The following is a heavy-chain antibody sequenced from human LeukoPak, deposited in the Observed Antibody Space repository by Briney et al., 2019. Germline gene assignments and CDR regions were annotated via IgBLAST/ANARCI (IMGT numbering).Heavy chain of an antibody. CDR1: GYTFTTYD. CDR2: MNPSSGNT. Sequence: ASVKVSCKASGYTFTTYDINWVRQATGQGLEWMGWMNPSSGNTGYAQKFQGRVTMTRNTSISTAYMELRSLRSEDMAVYYCARGPNKSDGGNSGSAWFDPWGQGTLVTVSS. D-gene: IGHD4-23*01. V-gene: IGHV1-8*01. CDR3: ARGPNKSDGGNSGSAWFDP. J-gene: IGHJ5*02.